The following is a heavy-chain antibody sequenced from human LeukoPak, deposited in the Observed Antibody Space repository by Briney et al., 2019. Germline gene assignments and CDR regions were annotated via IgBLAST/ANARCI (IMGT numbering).Heavy chain of an antibody. CDR3: AKDPPCSGGTCYGYFES. J-gene: IGHJ4*02. CDR1: GFTFSTYA. CDR2: ISGSGGNT. D-gene: IGHD2-15*01. V-gene: IGHV3-23*01. Sequence: GGSLRLSCAASGFTFSTYAMNWVRQAPGKGLEWVSIISGSGGNTFYADAVKGRFTISRDNSINTLYLQMNNLRDEDTAVYYCAKDPPCSGGTCYGYFESWGQGTLVTVSS.